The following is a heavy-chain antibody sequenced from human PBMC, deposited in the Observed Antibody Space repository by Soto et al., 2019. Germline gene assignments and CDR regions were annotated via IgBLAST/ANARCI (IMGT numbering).Heavy chain of an antibody. CDR3: ARNYRRGGYSGYHPLDY. CDR2: MNTNSGNT. D-gene: IGHD5-12*01. Sequence: QVQLVQSGAEVKKPGASVKVSCKASGYTFTSYDINWVRQATGQGLEWMGWMNTNSGNTGYAQKFQGRVTMTRNTSISTAYMEVSSLRSEDTAVYYSARNYRRGGYSGYHPLDYWGQGTLVTVSS. J-gene: IGHJ4*02. CDR1: GYTFTSYD. V-gene: IGHV1-8*01.